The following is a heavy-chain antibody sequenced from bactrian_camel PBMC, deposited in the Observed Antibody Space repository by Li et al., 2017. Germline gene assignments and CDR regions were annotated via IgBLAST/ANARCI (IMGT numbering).Heavy chain of an antibody. V-gene: IGHV3S53*01. D-gene: IGHD5*01. CDR1: DSTRSMNC. Sequence: HVQLVESGGGSVQAGGSLRLSCAGSDSTRSMNCFSWFRQAPGKEREGVACFDSGGTTYYADSVKGRFTISKDNAKNTLYLQMNSLKTEDTAVYYCGTGLMATTGRGQGTQVTVSS. CDR2: FDSGGTT. J-gene: IGHJ4*01.